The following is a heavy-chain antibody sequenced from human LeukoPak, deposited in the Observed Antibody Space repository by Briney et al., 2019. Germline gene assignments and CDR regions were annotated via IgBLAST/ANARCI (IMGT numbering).Heavy chain of an antibody. CDR3: ARDLSGGSYVFEY. CDR1: GLTFSYYG. D-gene: IGHD1-26*01. Sequence: PGGSLRLSYAASGLTFSYYGMHWARQAPAKGLEWAAVIWYDGSNKYYADSVKRRFTISRDNSKTPLYLQMNSLRAEDTAVYYCARDLSGGSYVFEYWGEGTLVTVSS. J-gene: IGHJ4*02. V-gene: IGHV3-33*01. CDR2: IWYDGSNK.